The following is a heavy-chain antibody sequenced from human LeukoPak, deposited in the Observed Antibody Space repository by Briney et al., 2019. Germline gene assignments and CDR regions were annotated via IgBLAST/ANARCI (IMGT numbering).Heavy chain of an antibody. J-gene: IGHJ4*02. Sequence: PGGSLRLSCAASGFTFSSYSMNWVRQAPGKELEWVSYISSSSSTIYYADSVKGRFTISRDNAKNSLYLQMNSLRDEDTAVYYCARDLKNYDYVWGSYLNFDYWGQGTLVTVSS. V-gene: IGHV3-48*02. CDR1: GFTFSSYS. CDR3: ARDLKNYDYVWGSYLNFDY. CDR2: ISSSSSTI. D-gene: IGHD3-16*02.